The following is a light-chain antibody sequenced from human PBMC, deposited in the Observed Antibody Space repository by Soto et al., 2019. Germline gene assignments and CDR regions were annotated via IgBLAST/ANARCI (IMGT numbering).Light chain of an antibody. V-gene: IGKV3-11*01. CDR3: QQRSNWPWT. CDR1: QSVRSN. J-gene: IGKJ1*01. CDR2: DAS. Sequence: EIVLTQSPATLSLSPGERATLSCRASQSVRSNLACYQQKTGQAPRLLIYDASNRATGIPGRFSGSGSGTDFTLTISNLEPEDFAVYYCQQRSNWPWTFGQGAKVEIK.